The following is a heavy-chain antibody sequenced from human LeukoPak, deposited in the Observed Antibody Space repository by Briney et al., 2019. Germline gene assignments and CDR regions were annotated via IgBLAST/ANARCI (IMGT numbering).Heavy chain of an antibody. CDR2: ISAYNGNT. Sequence: GASVKVSCKASGYTFTSYGISWVRQAPGQGLEWMGWISAYNGNTNYAQKLQGKVTMTTDTSTSTAYMELRSLRSDDTAVYHCARADILTGYYYYYYGMDVWGQGTTVTVSS. J-gene: IGHJ6*02. V-gene: IGHV1-18*01. D-gene: IGHD3-9*01. CDR1: GYTFTSYG. CDR3: ARADILTGYYYYYYGMDV.